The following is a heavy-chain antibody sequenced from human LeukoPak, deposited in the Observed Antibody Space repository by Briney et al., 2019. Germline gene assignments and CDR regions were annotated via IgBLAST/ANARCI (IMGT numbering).Heavy chain of an antibody. CDR3: ARDRGDYVWGSYRSNWFDP. Sequence: SETLSLTCTVSGGSISSSSYYWGWLRQPPGMGLEWIGSIYYSGSTYYNPSLKSLVTISVDTSKNQFSLKLSSVTAADTAVYYCARDRGDYVWGSYRSNWFDPWGQGTLVTVSS. CDR2: IYYSGST. D-gene: IGHD3-16*02. CDR1: GGSISSSSYY. J-gene: IGHJ5*02. V-gene: IGHV4-39*07.